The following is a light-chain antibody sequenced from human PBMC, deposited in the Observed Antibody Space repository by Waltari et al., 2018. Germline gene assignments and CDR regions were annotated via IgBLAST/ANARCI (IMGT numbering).Light chain of an antibody. CDR3: QNHERLPAT. Sequence: LVLTQSPGTLSLSPGERATLPCRASQSVRTYLAWYQQKPGQAPRLLIYGASTRATGIPDRFSGSGSGTDFSLTISRLEPEDAAVYYCQNHERLPATFGQGTKVEIK. J-gene: IGKJ1*01. CDR1: QSVRTY. CDR2: GAS. V-gene: IGKV3-20*01.